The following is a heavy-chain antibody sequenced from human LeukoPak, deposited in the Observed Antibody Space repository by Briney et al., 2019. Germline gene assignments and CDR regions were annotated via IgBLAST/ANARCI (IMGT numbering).Heavy chain of an antibody. D-gene: IGHD1-26*01. CDR3: ARSGSYLSAFDI. Sequence: PGGSLRLSCAASGFTVSSNYMSWVRQAPGKGLEWVSIIYSGGSTFYADSVKGRFTISRDNSKNTLYLQMNSLRAEDTAVYYCARSGSYLSAFDIWGQGTMVTVSS. V-gene: IGHV3-53*01. J-gene: IGHJ3*02. CDR1: GFTVSSNY. CDR2: IYSGGST.